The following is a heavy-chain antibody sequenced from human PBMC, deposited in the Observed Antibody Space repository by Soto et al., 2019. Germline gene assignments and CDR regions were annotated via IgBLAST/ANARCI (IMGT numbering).Heavy chain of an antibody. J-gene: IGHJ4*02. CDR2: TTDDGGRT. CDR1: GFSFSSYA. Sequence: EVQLLESGGGLVEPGGSLRLSCTASGFSFSSYAMTWVRQAPGKGLEWVSSTTDDGGRTFYADSVKGRFTISRDNSNNRRYLQMSSLRAEDTALYACAKGGGFGTGAYYNVAYWGQGTLVTVSS. D-gene: IGHD3-10*01. V-gene: IGHV3-23*01. CDR3: AKGGGFGTGAYYNVAY.